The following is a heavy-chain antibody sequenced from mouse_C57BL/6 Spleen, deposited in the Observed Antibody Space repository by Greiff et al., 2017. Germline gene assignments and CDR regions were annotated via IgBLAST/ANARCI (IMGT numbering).Heavy chain of an antibody. CDR2: IDPSDSYT. Sequence: QVQLKQPGAELVMPGASVKLSCKASGYTFTSYWMHWVKQRPGQGLEWIGEIDPSDSYTNYNQKFKGKSTLTVDKSSSTAYMQLSSLTSEDSAVYYCAILLVDAMDYWGQGTSVTVSS. D-gene: IGHD1-1*01. V-gene: IGHV1-69*01. CDR3: AILLVDAMDY. J-gene: IGHJ4*01. CDR1: GYTFTSYW.